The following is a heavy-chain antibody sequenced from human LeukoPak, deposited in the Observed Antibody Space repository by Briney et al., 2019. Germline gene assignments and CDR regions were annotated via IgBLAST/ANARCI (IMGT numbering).Heavy chain of an antibody. V-gene: IGHV3-15*01. J-gene: IGHJ4*02. CDR2: IKSKTDRGTT. CDR3: AREGALAGILDF. D-gene: IGHD6-19*01. CDR1: GFPFSSYA. Sequence: GGSLRLSCAASGFPFSSYAMTWVRQAPGKGLEWVGRIKSKTDRGTTDYAARVKGRFIVSRDDSKNTLFLQMNSLKTEDTAVYYCAREGALAGILDFWGQGALVTVSS.